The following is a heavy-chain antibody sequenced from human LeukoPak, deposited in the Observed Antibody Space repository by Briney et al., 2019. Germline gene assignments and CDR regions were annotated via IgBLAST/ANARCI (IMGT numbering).Heavy chain of an antibody. D-gene: IGHD1-26*01. CDR1: GFTLRSYG. CDR3: ARDASGSSTGLLDS. Sequence: PGGSLRLSCAASGFTLRSYGMNWARQAPGKGLEWVSYISTSSYYIYYADPVKGRFTISRDDAKNSLYLQMDSLRAEDTAIYYCARDASGSSTGLLDSWGQGTLVTVSS. V-gene: IGHV3-21*01. J-gene: IGHJ4*02. CDR2: ISTSSYYI.